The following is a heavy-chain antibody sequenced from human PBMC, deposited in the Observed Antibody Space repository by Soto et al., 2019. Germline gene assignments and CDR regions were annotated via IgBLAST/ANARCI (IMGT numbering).Heavy chain of an antibody. V-gene: IGHV3-30*18. CDR2: ISYDGSNK. CDR3: AKDPSGKYCSSTSCYRDYYYYGMDV. D-gene: IGHD2-2*01. Sequence: PGGSLILSCAASGFTFSSYGMHWVRQAPGKGLEWVAVISYDGSNKYYADSVKGRSTISRGNSKNTLYLQMNSLRAEDTAVYYCAKDPSGKYCSSTSCYRDYYYYGMDVWGQGTTVTVSS. CDR1: GFTFSSYG. J-gene: IGHJ6*02.